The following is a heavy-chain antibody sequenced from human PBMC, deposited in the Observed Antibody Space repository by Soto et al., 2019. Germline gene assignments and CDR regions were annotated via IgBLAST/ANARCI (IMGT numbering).Heavy chain of an antibody. J-gene: IGHJ5*02. CDR2: ISYSGST. D-gene: IGHD1-26*01. Sequence: SETLSLTCTVSGGSVSSGTYYWTWIRQPPGKGLECIGYISYSGSTNSNPSLKSRVTISIDTSRNQFSLKLSSVTAVDTAVYYCARSSQGGGRPYVGWFDPWGQATPVTVSS. V-gene: IGHV4-61*01. CDR3: ARSSQGGGRPYVGWFDP. CDR1: GGSVSSGTYY.